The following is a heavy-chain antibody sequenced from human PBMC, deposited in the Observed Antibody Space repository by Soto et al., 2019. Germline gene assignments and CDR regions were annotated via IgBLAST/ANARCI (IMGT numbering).Heavy chain of an antibody. CDR1: GFTFSIYA. V-gene: IGHV3-23*01. CDR3: AYRPGFDY. J-gene: IGHJ4*02. CDR2: ISERGDST. Sequence: GGSLRLSCAASGFTFSIYAMSWVRQAPGKGLEWVSTISERGDSTYYADSVKGRFTISRDNSKNTLYLQMNSLRADDTAIYYCAYRPGFDYWGQGPLVTVSS.